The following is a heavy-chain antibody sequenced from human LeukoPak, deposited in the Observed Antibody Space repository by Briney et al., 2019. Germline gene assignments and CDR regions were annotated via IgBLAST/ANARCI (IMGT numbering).Heavy chain of an antibody. CDR1: GDSISSYY. V-gene: IGHV4-4*07. Sequence: SETLSLTCIVSGDSISSYYWSWIRQPAGKGLEWIGRIYSSGSTKYSPSLKSRVTMSVDMSKNQFSPKLSSVTAADTAVYYCARQGAYRDSYAFDIWGQGTMVTVSS. D-gene: IGHD1-26*01. J-gene: IGHJ3*02. CDR3: ARQGAYRDSYAFDI. CDR2: IYSSGST.